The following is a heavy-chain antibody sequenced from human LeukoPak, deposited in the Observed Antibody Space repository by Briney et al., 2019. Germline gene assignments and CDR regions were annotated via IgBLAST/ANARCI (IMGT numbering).Heavy chain of an antibody. CDR3: ARTYRNGDKFCSVY. Sequence: GGSLRLSCAASGFTFSNYWINWVRQAPGKGLEWVANINQDGSEKYYVDSVKGRFTISRDNAKDSLYPQMSSLRAEDTAVYYCARTYRNGDKFCSVYWGQGTLVTVSS. J-gene: IGHJ4*02. D-gene: IGHD5-24*01. V-gene: IGHV3-7*01. CDR1: GFTFSNYW. CDR2: INQDGSEK.